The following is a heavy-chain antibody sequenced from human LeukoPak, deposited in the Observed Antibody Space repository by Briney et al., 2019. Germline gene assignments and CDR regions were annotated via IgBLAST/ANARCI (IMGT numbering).Heavy chain of an antibody. Sequence: SETLSLTCTVSGGSISSCYWSWIRQPPGKGLEWIGYIYYSGSTNYNPSLKSRVTISVDTSKDQFSLKLSSVTAADTAVYYCASGDTAMVEDYWGQGTLVTVSS. CDR2: IYYSGST. J-gene: IGHJ4*02. CDR3: ASGDTAMVEDY. CDR1: GGSISSCY. D-gene: IGHD5-18*01. V-gene: IGHV4-59*01.